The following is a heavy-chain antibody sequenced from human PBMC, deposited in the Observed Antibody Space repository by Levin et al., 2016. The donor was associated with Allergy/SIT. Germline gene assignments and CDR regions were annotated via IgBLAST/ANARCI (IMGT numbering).Heavy chain of an antibody. V-gene: IGHV3-7*01. J-gene: IGHJ5*02. CDR2: INQDGSEI. Sequence: GGSLRLSCAASGFTFSYSWMTWVRQAPGKGLEWVASINQDGSEIHYVDPVKGRFTISRDNAKNSLYLQMNSLRAEDTAVYYCARLSSGHWPWYNWFDPWGQGTLVTVSS. CDR3: ARLSSGHWPWYNWFDP. D-gene: IGHD3-22*01. CDR1: GFTFSYSW.